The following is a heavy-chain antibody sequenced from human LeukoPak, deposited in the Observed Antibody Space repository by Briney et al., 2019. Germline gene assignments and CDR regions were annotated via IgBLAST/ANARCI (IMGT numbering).Heavy chain of an antibody. CDR3: SREGYVGGSDH. J-gene: IGHJ4*02. D-gene: IGHD3-10*02. V-gene: IGHV3-74*01. CDR2: IKTDGSRT. Sequence: GGSLRLSCAASGFTFSSYWMHWVRQAPGKGLVWVSRIKTDGSRTIYADSVKGRFTISRDNAKNTLYLQMNSLSEGDTAVYYCSREGYVGGSDHWGQGTLVTVSS. CDR1: GFTFSSYW.